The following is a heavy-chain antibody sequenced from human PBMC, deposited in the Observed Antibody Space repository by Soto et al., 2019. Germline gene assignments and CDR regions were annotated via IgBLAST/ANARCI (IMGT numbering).Heavy chain of an antibody. V-gene: IGHV1-69*13. Sequence: SVKVSCKASGGTFSSYAISWVRQAPGQGLEWMGGIIPIFGTANYAQKFQGRVTITADESTSTAYMELSSLRSEDTAVYYCASSLPGSYYDSSGYYYPVYYFDYWGQGTLVTVSS. CDR1: GGTFSSYA. J-gene: IGHJ4*02. D-gene: IGHD3-22*01. CDR2: IIPIFGTA. CDR3: ASSLPGSYYDSSGYYYPVYYFDY.